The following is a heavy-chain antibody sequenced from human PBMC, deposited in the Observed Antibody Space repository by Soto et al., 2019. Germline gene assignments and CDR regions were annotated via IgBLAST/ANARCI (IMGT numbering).Heavy chain of an antibody. CDR2: ISGYNGNT. D-gene: IGHD2-8*01. J-gene: IGHJ4*02. CDR3: ARGSAYSTPWSFDS. Sequence: QVQLLQSGAEVKKPGASVRVSCKTSGYTFTRYGVSWVRQAPGQGLEWMGWISGYNGNTKEAHKCEGRVILTTDTAANTAHMELRSLTSTDTAVYYCARGSAYSTPWSFDSWGQGTLVTVSS. CDR1: GYTFTRYG. V-gene: IGHV1-18*01.